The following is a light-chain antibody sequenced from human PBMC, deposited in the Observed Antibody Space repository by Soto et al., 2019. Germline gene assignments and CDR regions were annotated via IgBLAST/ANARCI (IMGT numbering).Light chain of an antibody. Sequence: DIQMTQSPSTLSESLGNRSTILCRAGQIIVRWLAWYQQKPGKAPKVLISDASRLESGVPSRFTGSGSGTEFTLTISSLQPDDFATYHCQQYKTYPTFGEGTKVEIK. CDR3: QQYKTYPT. CDR1: QIIVRW. J-gene: IGKJ1*01. V-gene: IGKV1-5*02. CDR2: DAS.